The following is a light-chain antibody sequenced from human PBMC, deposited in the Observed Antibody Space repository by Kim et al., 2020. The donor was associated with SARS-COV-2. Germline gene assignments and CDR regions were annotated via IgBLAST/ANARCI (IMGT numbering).Light chain of an antibody. Sequence: EIVLTQSPGTLSLSPGERATLSCKASQSVSRNYLAWYQQKPGQAPRLLIYAASSRATGIPDRFSGSGSGTDFTLTISRLEPEDFAVYYCQQHGTSPYTFAQGTKVEI. V-gene: IGKV3-20*01. CDR1: QSVSRNY. J-gene: IGKJ2*01. CDR3: QQHGTSPYT. CDR2: AAS.